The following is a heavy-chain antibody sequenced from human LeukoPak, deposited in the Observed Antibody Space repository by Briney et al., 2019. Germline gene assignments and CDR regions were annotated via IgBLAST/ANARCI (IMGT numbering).Heavy chain of an antibody. CDR1: GGSKSCITDY. V-gene: IGHV4-39*07. D-gene: IGHD2/OR15-2a*01. J-gene: IGHJ4*02. Sequence: PSETLPHPYSLSGGSKSCITDYEPWIRQPPGKGLEWIGSMYYGGNTYSNPTLKSRVTISADTSKNRFSLKLSSVTAPDTACYFFTSDGFLPVTRGQGALVTVSS. CDR2: MYYGGNT. CDR3: TSDGFLPVT.